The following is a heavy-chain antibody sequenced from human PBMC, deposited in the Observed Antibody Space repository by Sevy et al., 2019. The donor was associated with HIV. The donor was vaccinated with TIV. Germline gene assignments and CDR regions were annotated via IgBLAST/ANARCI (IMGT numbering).Heavy chain of an antibody. V-gene: IGHV3-30*04. CDR3: ARDLQYQRSYYYYYGMDV. CDR1: GFTFSSYA. Sequence: GGSLRLSCAASGFTFSSYAMHWVRQAPGKGLEWVAVISYDGSNKYYADSVKGRFTISRDNSKNTLYLQMNSLRAEDTAVYYCARDLQYQRSYYYYYGMDVWGQGTTVTVSS. CDR2: ISYDGSNK. D-gene: IGHD4-4*01. J-gene: IGHJ6*02.